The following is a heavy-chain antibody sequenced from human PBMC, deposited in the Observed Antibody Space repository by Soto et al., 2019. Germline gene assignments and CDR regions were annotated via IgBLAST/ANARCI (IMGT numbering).Heavy chain of an antibody. V-gene: IGHV4-30-2*01. Sequence: PSETLSLTCAVSGGSISSGGYFWSWIRQPPGKGLEWIGYIYHSGSTYYNPSLKSRVTISVDTSKNQFSLKLSSVTAADTAVYYCARHVSGSSWWRYFDSWDQGTLVTVSS. CDR3: ARHVSGSSWWRYFDS. D-gene: IGHD6-13*01. CDR1: GGSISSGGYF. J-gene: IGHJ4*02. CDR2: IYHSGST.